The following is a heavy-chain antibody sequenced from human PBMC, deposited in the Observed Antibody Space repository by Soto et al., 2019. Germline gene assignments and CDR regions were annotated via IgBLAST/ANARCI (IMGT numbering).Heavy chain of an antibody. J-gene: IGHJ6*03. Sequence: GGSLRLSCAASGFTFDDYAMHWVRQAPGKGLEWVSGISGNSGSIGYADSVKGRFTISRDNAKNSLYLQMNSLRAEDTALYYCAKDEIFQQNYYYYYYMDVWGKGTTVTVSS. CDR2: ISGNSGSI. V-gene: IGHV3-9*01. CDR3: AKDEIFQQNYYYYYYMDV. D-gene: IGHD2-15*01. CDR1: GFTFDDYA.